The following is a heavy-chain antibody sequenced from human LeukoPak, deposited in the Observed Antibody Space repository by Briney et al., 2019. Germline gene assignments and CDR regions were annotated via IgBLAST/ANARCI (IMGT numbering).Heavy chain of an antibody. CDR2: IYYSGST. D-gene: IGHD3-22*01. J-gene: IGHJ4*02. Sequence: SETLSLTCTVSGGSISSYYWSWIRQPPGKGLEWIGYIYYSGSTNYNPSLKSRVTISVDTSKNQFSLKLSSVTAADTAVYYCARDRRGSSGYYFHYWDQGTLVTVSS. CDR3: ARDRRGSSGYYFHY. V-gene: IGHV4-59*01. CDR1: GGSISSYY.